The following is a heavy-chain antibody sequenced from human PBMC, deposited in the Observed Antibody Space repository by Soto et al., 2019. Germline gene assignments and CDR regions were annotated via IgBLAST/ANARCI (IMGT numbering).Heavy chain of an antibody. D-gene: IGHD3-10*01. CDR3: ARGRVVRGFYCWFDP. V-gene: IGHV4-30-2*01. CDR1: GGSISIGGYS. J-gene: IGHJ5*02. Sequence: SEPLSLTCAVSGGSISIGGYSWSWIRQPPGKGLEWIGYIYHSGSTYYNPSLKSRVTISVDRSKNQFSLKLSSVTAADTAVYYCARGRVVRGFYCWFDPWGQGTLVTVSS. CDR2: IYHSGST.